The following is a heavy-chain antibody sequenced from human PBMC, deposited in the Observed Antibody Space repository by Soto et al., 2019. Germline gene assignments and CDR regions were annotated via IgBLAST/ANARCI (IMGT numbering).Heavy chain of an antibody. CDR2: ITDDGSTT. CDR1: VFIVKMYC. J-gene: IGHJ4*02. V-gene: IGHV3-74*01. CDR3: TRGPRPTSIGTGAF. D-gene: IGHD3-10*01. Sequence: GTLRLSGETSVFIVKMYCMHWVRQVPGQGPQWVARITDDGSTTYYAASVEGRFTISRDNAKNALYLQMTSLRPDDTAVYYCTRGPRPTSIGTGAFWGQGTLVTVSS.